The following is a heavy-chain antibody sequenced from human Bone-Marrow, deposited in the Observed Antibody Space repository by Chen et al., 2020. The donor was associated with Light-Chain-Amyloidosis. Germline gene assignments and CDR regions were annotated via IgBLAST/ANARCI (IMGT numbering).Heavy chain of an antibody. CDR3: AKDISYDDILPGYPADAFDI. D-gene: IGHD3-9*01. V-gene: IGHV3-23*04. J-gene: IGHJ3*02. CDR1: GFAFSSYA. CDR2: ISGSGGSR. Sequence: EVQLVESGGGLLQRGGSLRLSCAASGFAFSSYAMSWVRQAPGKGLEWVSTISGSGGSRYYGVSVKGRLTISRDNSKHALFLQRNSLRAEDTAVYYCAKDISYDDILPGYPADAFDIWGQGTMVTVSS.